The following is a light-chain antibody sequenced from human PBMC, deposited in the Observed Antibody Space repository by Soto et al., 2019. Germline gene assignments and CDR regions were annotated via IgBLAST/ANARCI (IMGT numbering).Light chain of an antibody. Sequence: DIQMTXSXXTXXXXXXXXIXXTIRASQSISSWLAWYQQKPGKAPKLLLYDASTLQSGVPSRFSGSGSGTDFTLTISRLEPEDFAVYYCQQYGSSGTFGQGTKVDIK. J-gene: IGKJ1*01. V-gene: IGKV1-5*01. CDR1: QSISSW. CDR2: DAS. CDR3: QQYGSSGT.